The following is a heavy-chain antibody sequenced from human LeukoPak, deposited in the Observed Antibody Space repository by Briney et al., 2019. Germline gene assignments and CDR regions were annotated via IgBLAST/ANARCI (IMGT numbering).Heavy chain of an antibody. CDR3: ARGYDSSGSEFVY. V-gene: IGHV1-69*05. J-gene: IGHJ4*02. D-gene: IGHD6-19*01. Sequence: GASVKVSCKVSGGTYSSYAISWVRQARGQGLEWMGGIIPIFGTANYAQKYQGRVTITTDESTSTAYMELSSLRSEETAVYYCARGYDSSGSEFVYWGQGTLVTVSS. CDR2: IIPIFGTA. CDR1: GGTYSSYA.